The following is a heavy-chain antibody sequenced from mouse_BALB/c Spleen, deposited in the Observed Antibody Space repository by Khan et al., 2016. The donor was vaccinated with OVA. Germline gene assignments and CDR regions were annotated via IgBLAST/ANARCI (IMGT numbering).Heavy chain of an antibody. CDR2: INPNNGGP. V-gene: IGHV1S81*02. Sequence: QVQLLQSGAELVKPGASVKLSCKASGYTFSSYYMYWVKQRPGQGLEWIGGINPNNGGPNFNEKFKTKATLTVDKSSSTAYMHLSSLTSEDSAVYYCTRSGYGNPFAYWGQGTLVTVSP. CDR3: TRSGYGNPFAY. J-gene: IGHJ3*01. CDR1: GYTFSSYY. D-gene: IGHD2-10*02.